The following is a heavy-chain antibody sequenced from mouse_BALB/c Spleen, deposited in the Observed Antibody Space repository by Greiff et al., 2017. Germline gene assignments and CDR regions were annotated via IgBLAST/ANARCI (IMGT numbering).Heavy chain of an antibody. Sequence: EVQLVESGGDLVKPGGSLKLSCAASGFTFSSYGMSWVRQTPEKRLEWVASISSGGSTYYPDSVKGRFTISRDNARNILYLQMSSLRSEDTAMYYCARGPDMDYWGQGTSVTVSS. CDR3: ARGPDMDY. V-gene: IGHV5-6-5*01. CDR1: GFTFSSYG. J-gene: IGHJ4*01. CDR2: ISSGGST.